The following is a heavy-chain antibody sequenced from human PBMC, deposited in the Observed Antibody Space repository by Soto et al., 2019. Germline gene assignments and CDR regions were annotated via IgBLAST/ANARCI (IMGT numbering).Heavy chain of an antibody. V-gene: IGHV5-51*01. CDR2: IYAGDSDT. Sequence: GESLKISCRGSESGFSTYWIGWVRQLPGKGLEWMGIIYAGDSDTRYSPSFRGQVTISADKSISTAYLQWSSVKASDTAIYFCASARDYYSGMDVWGPGTTVTVSS. J-gene: IGHJ6*02. CDR3: ASARDYYSGMDV. CDR1: ESGFSTYW.